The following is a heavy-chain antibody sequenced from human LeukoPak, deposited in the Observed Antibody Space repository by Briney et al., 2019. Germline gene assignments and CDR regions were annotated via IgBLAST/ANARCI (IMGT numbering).Heavy chain of an antibody. D-gene: IGHD3-16*02. J-gene: IGHJ4*02. V-gene: IGHV4-34*01. CDR3: ARRRYYDYVWGSYRPSYFDY. CDR2: INHRGST. Sequence: PSETLSLTCAVYGGSFSGYYWSWIRQPPGKGLEWIGEINHRGSTNYNPSLKSRVTISVDTSKNQFSLKLSSVTAADTAVYYCARRRYYDYVWGSYRPSYFDYWGQGTLVTVSS. CDR1: GGSFSGYY.